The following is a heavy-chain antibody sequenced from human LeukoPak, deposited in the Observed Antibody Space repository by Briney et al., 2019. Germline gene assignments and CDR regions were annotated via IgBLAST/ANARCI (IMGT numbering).Heavy chain of an antibody. Sequence: GASVKVSCKASGDTFNNYGFNWVRQAAGQGLEWMGWISAYNDYTNYAQKFQDRVTMTTDTSTSTAYMELSRLRPDDTAVYYCARDLGVQLWLNWFDPWGQGTLVTVSS. CDR3: ARDLGVQLWLNWFDP. CDR1: GDTFNNYG. V-gene: IGHV1-18*01. D-gene: IGHD5-18*01. CDR2: ISAYNDYT. J-gene: IGHJ5*02.